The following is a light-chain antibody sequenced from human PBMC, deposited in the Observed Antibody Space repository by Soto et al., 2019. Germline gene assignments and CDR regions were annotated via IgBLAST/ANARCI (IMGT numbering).Light chain of an antibody. Sequence: EIVLTQSPATLSLSPGERATLSCRASQSVSSYLAWYQQKPGQAPRLLIYDASNRATGIPARFSGSGSGTAFTLTISSLEPEDFAVYYCQQRSNWPPYTFGQGTKLEMK. CDR1: QSVSSY. V-gene: IGKV3-11*01. CDR2: DAS. J-gene: IGKJ2*01. CDR3: QQRSNWPPYT.